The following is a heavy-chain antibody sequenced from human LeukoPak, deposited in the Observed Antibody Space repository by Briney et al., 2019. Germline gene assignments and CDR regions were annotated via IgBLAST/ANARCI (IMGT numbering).Heavy chain of an antibody. V-gene: IGHV4-39*01. CDR2: IYHRGNT. CDR3: ARSGYSAIWYRGGFAT. CDR1: GGAISSSSNY. Sequence: SETLSLTCTVSGGAISSSSNYWAWIRQPPGKGLEWIGNIYHRGNTYYNPSLKSRITASVDTSKNQFSLELSSVTAADTAVYYCARSGYSAIWYRGGFATWGQGTMVTVSS. J-gene: IGHJ3*02. D-gene: IGHD6-13*01.